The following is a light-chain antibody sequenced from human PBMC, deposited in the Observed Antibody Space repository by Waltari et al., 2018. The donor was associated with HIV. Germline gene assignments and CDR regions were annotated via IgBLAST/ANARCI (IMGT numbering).Light chain of an antibody. J-gene: IGKJ2*01. CDR1: LRVASY. Sequence: DIQMTQSPSSLSASVGDTITITCRASLRVASYLAWYQQKPGKAPRPLIYTSSSLQSGVPPRFRGSGFGTDFTLTINSLQPEDFATYYCQQSFSTPYTFGQGTNLEVK. CDR3: QQSFSTPYT. CDR2: TSS. V-gene: IGKV1-39*01.